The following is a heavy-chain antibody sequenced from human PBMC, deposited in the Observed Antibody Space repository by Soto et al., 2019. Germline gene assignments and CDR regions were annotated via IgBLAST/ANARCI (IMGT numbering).Heavy chain of an antibody. CDR1: GFTVSSNY. V-gene: IGHV3-66*01. CDR3: ARDKSMILEQRSQYGIDV. J-gene: IGHJ6*02. CDR2: IYSGGST. Sequence: GGSLRLSCAASGFTVSSNYMSWVRQAPGKGLEWVSVIYSGGSTYYADSVKGRFTISRDNSKNTLYLQMNSLRAEDTAVYYCARDKSMILEQRSQYGIDVRGQAITVTVS. D-gene: IGHD1-1*01.